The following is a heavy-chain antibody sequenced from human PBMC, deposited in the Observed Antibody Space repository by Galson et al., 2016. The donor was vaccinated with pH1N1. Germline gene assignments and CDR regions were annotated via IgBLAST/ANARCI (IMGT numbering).Heavy chain of an antibody. Sequence: QSGAEVTKPGESLKISCKASGYIFTSQWIAWVRQVPGKGLEWVGAVNPGGSTIRYSPSFQVQVTISSDKSISTAYLQWICLRASDTATYYCARQYDFGDYRGDAFDIWGQGTMVIVSS. J-gene: IGHJ3*02. CDR2: VNPGGSTI. D-gene: IGHD4-17*01. V-gene: IGHV5-51*03. CDR3: ARQYDFGDYRGDAFDI. CDR1: GYIFTSQW.